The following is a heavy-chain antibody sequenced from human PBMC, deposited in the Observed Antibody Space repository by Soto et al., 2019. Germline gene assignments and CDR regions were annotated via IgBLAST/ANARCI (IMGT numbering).Heavy chain of an antibody. Sequence: QITLKESSPTLVNPTQTLTLTCSFSGFSLYTGGVGVGWIRQPPGKALEWLALLYWDDTRRYNPSLKTTLTIAKDTSENQVVLTVTDMGPVDTGTYFCAHYTTDTYFDVWGKGATVTVSS. CDR2: LYWDDTR. D-gene: IGHD1-1*01. CDR1: GFSLYTGGVG. V-gene: IGHV2-5*02. CDR3: AHYTTDTYFDV. J-gene: IGHJ6*04.